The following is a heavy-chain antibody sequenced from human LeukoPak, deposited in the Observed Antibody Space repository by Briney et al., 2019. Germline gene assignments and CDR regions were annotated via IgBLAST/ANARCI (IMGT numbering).Heavy chain of an antibody. CDR2: INPNSGGT. Sequence: ASVKVSCKASGYTFTGYYMHWVRQAPGQGLEWMGWINPNSGGTNYAQKFQGRVTMTRDTSISTAYMELSRLRSDDTAVYYCATSLGYCSSTSCPVDAFDIWGQGTMVTVSS. CDR3: ATSLGYCSSTSCPVDAFDI. D-gene: IGHD2-2*01. CDR1: GYTFTGYY. J-gene: IGHJ3*02. V-gene: IGHV1-2*02.